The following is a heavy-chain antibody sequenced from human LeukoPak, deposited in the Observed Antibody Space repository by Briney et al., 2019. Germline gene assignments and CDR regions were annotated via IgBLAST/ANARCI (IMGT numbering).Heavy chain of an antibody. CDR3: AEDPNYYDSNALTYYFDY. CDR1: GLTLRSYA. D-gene: IGHD3-22*01. CDR2: ISGSGGSK. V-gene: IGHV3-23*01. J-gene: IGHJ4*02. Sequence: GGSLTPPCAPSGLTLRSYAMRCVRPPRGGGVEWVSSISGSGGSKYYADSGKGRFTISRDNSKITLYLQMNSLRAEDTAVYYCAEDPNYYDSNALTYYFDYWGQGTLVTVSS.